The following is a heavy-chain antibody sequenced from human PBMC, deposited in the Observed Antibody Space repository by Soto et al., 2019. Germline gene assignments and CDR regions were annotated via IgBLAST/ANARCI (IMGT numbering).Heavy chain of an antibody. V-gene: IGHV3-21*04. J-gene: IGHJ4*02. D-gene: IGHD3-22*01. CDR3: AKDLYYYDSSGYWEDVY. CDR1: GFTFSSYS. CDR2: ISSSSSYI. Sequence: GGSLRLSCAASGFTFSSYSMNWVRQAPGKGLEWVSSISSSSSYIYYADSVKGRFTISRDNAKNTLYLQMNSLRAEDTAVYYCAKDLYYYDSSGYWEDVYWGQGTLVTVSS.